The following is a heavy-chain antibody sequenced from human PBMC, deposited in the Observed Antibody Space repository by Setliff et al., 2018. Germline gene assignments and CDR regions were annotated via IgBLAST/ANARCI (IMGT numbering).Heavy chain of an antibody. CDR1: GFTFSSYG. J-gene: IGHJ4*02. D-gene: IGHD3-10*01. CDR2: IRYDESDK. V-gene: IGHV3-30*02. CDR3: ARAKGTTMATQYFDY. Sequence: GSLRLSCAASGFTFSSYGMHWVRQAPGKGLEWLSYIRYDESDKYYIDSVRGRFTFSRDNSKNTLYLQLNSLRAEDTAVYYCARAKGTTMATQYFDYWGQGTLVTVSS.